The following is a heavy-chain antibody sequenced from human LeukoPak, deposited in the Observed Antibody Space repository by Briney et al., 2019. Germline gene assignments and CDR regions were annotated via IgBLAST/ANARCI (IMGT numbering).Heavy chain of an antibody. CDR2: IRYDGSNK. CDR1: GFTFSSYG. J-gene: IGHJ6*03. D-gene: IGHD3-10*01. V-gene: IGHV3-30*02. CDR3: AKDGRDTMVRGVSPYMDV. Sequence: GGSLRLSCAASGFTFSSYGMHGVRQAPGKGLEWVAFIRYDGSNKYYADSVKGRFTISRDNSKNTLYLQMNSLRAEDTAVYYCAKDGRDTMVRGVSPYMDVWGKGTTVTISS.